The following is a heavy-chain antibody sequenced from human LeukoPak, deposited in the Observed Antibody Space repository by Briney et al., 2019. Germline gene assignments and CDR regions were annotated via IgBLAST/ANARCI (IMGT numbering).Heavy chain of an antibody. Sequence: PSETLSLTCTVSGGSISSYYWSWIRQPPGKGLEWIGYIYYSGSTNYNPSLKSRVTISVDTSKNQFSLKLSSVTAADTAVYYCARGPNTYYYDSSGYSNWGQGTLVTVSS. CDR1: GGSISSYY. CDR3: ARGPNTYYYDSSGYSN. V-gene: IGHV4-59*01. CDR2: IYYSGST. J-gene: IGHJ4*02. D-gene: IGHD3-22*01.